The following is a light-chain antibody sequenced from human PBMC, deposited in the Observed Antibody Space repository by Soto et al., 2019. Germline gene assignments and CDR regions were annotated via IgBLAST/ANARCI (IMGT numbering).Light chain of an antibody. CDR1: SSDVGSYNF. V-gene: IGLV2-23*02. Sequence: QSALTQPAPVSGAPGQSITSSCTGTSSDVGSYNFVSWYQQHPGKDPKVMIYEVNKRPSGVSNRFSGSKSGYTASLTISGLQAADEAYYYCCSYAGRSTWVFFVGTQLTAL. CDR3: CSYAGRSTWV. CDR2: EVN. J-gene: IGLJ3*02.